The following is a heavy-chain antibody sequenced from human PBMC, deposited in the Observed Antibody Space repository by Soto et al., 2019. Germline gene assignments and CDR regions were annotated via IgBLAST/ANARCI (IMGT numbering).Heavy chain of an antibody. CDR2: INPDGSAT. Sequence: GGSLRLSCAASGFTFSSYWMHWVRQAPGKGLVWVSRINPDGSATNYADSVRGRFTISRDNAKNTLYLQMNSLRAEDTAVFYCGRGGSDSPMAPGYWGQGTLVTVSS. CDR3: GRGGSDSPMAPGY. D-gene: IGHD5-18*01. V-gene: IGHV3-74*01. J-gene: IGHJ4*02. CDR1: GFTFSSYW.